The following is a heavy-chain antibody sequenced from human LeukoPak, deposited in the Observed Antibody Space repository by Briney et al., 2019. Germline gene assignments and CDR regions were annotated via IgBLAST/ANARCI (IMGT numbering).Heavy chain of an antibody. CDR2: ISGAGGTT. V-gene: IGHV3-23*01. CDR3: AKASDFDSSGFPIDVFDF. J-gene: IGHJ4*02. D-gene: IGHD3-22*01. Sequence: PGGSLRLSCAASGFTFSTFDMSWVRQAPGEGLQWVSTISGAGGTTLFADSVKGRFSISRDNSNNKVFLQMNSLRVEDTAVYYCAKASDFDSSGFPIDVFDFWGQGLLVSVAS. CDR1: GFTFSTFD.